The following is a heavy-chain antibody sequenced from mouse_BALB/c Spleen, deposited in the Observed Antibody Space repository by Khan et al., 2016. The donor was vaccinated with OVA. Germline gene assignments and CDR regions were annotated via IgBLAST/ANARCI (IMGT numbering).Heavy chain of an antibody. CDR3: ARQPYYHYYIMDY. Sequence: QVQLKESGPGLVAPSQSLSITCTISGFSLTNYGVHWVRQPPGKGLEWLVVIWSDGSATYNSALKSRLSISKDNSKNQVFLKMNSLQTDDTAMYYWARQPYYHYYIMDYWGQGTSVTGSS. D-gene: IGHD2-10*01. V-gene: IGHV2-6-1*01. CDR2: IWSDGSA. J-gene: IGHJ4*01. CDR1: GFSLTNYG.